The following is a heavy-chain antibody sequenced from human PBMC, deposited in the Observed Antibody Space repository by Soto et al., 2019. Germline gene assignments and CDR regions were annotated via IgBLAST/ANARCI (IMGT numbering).Heavy chain of an antibody. CDR1: GYSISSGYY. V-gene: IGHV4-38-2*01. CDR2: IYHSGST. Sequence: SETLSLTCAVSGYSISSGYYWGWIRQPPGKGLEWIGSIYHSGSTYYDPSLKSRVTISVDTSKNQFSLKLSSVTAADTAVYYCARVKSYYDFWSGYPYYYYGMDVWGQGTTVTVSS. D-gene: IGHD3-3*01. J-gene: IGHJ6*02. CDR3: ARVKSYYDFWSGYPYYYYGMDV.